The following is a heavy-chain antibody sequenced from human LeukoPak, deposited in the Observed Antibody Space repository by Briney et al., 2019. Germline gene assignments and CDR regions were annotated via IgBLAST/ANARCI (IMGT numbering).Heavy chain of an antibody. CDR2: INPNNGGT. Sequence: ASVKVSCKASGYTFTVYYIHAGRQAPGHRVEWMVGINPNNGGTKYAQNFQSRVTMPRDTSISTAYMELSRLSSDDTAVYYCALVYYDILTGNYYYYYGMDVWGQGTTVTVSS. V-gene: IGHV1-2*02. J-gene: IGHJ6*02. CDR1: GYTFTVYY. CDR3: ALVYYDILTGNYYYYYGMDV. D-gene: IGHD3-9*01.